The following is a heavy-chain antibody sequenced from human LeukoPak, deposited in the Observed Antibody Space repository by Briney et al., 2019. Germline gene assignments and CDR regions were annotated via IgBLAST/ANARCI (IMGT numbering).Heavy chain of an antibody. J-gene: IGHJ6*04. V-gene: IGHV3-23*01. CDR3: AELGITMIGGV. Sequence: GGSLRLSCAASGFTFSTYAMTWVRQAPGKGLEWVSLISGTGGSTYYADSVKGRFTISRDNSKNSLYLQMNSLRAEDTAVYYCAELGITMIGGVWGKGTTVTISS. D-gene: IGHD3-10*02. CDR2: ISGTGGST. CDR1: GFTFSTYA.